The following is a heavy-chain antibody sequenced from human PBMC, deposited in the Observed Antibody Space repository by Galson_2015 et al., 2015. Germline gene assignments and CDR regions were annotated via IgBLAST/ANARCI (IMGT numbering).Heavy chain of an antibody. Sequence: QSGAEVKKPGASVKVSCKASGYTFTSYGISWVRQAPGQGLEWMGWISAYNGNTNYAQKLQGRVTMTTDTSTSTAYMELRSLRSDDTAVYYCARAPITIFGVAAASEYGMDVWGQGTTVTVSS. V-gene: IGHV1-18*01. CDR3: ARAPITIFGVAAASEYGMDV. J-gene: IGHJ6*02. CDR1: GYTFTSYG. D-gene: IGHD3-3*01. CDR2: ISAYNGNT.